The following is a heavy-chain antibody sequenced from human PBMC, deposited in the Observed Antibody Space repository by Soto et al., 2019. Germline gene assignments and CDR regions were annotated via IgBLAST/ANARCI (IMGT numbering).Heavy chain of an antibody. J-gene: IGHJ6*02. V-gene: IGHV4-39*01. D-gene: IGHD3-10*01. CDR2: IYYSGST. CDR1: GGSISSSSYY. Sequence: SETLSLTCTVSGGSISSSSYYWGWIRQPPGKGLEWIGSIYYSGSTYYNPSLKSRVTISVDTSKNQFSLKLSSVTAADTAVYYCARQGRRPTYYYYGMDVWGQGTTVTVSS. CDR3: ARQGRRPTYYYYGMDV.